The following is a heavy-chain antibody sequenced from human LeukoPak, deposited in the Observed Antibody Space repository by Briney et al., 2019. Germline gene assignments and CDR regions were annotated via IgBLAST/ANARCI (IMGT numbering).Heavy chain of an antibody. CDR1: GFTFSSYW. J-gene: IGHJ4*02. CDR2: IKSAGSSI. Sequence: GGSLRLACAASGFTFSSYWMHWVRQAPGKGLVWVSRIKSAGSSIMYADSVKGRFTISRDNAKNTLYLQMNSLRAEDTAVYYCTRDLDYGGKSNFDYWGQGTLVTVSS. V-gene: IGHV3-74*03. CDR3: TRDLDYGGKSNFDY. D-gene: IGHD4-23*01.